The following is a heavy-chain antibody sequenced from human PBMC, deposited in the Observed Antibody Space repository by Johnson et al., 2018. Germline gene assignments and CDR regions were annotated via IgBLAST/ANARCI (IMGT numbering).Heavy chain of an antibody. J-gene: IGHJ3*02. Sequence: VQLVQSGGGLVKPGGSLRLSCAASGFTFSSYSMNWVRQAPGKGLEWVSSISSSSSYIYYADSLKGRFTSSRDNAKNSLYLQMNSLRAEDTAVYYCARVEYYGSADAFDIWGHGTMVTVSS. D-gene: IGHD3-10*01. CDR2: ISSSSSYI. CDR3: ARVEYYGSADAFDI. V-gene: IGHV3-21*01. CDR1: GFTFSSYS.